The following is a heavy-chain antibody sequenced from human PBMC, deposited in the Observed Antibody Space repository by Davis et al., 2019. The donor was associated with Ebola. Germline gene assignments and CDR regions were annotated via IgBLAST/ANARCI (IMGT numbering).Heavy chain of an antibody. D-gene: IGHD5-12*01. CDR2: IIPIFGTA. CDR3: ASGLGYSGYEPFDK. CDR1: GGAFSNYA. V-gene: IGHV1-69*13. Sequence: SVKASCKTSGGAFSNYAINWVRQAPGQGLDWMGRIIPIFGTANYAQKFQGRVTITADESTSTAYMELSSLRSEDTAVYYCASGLGYSGYEPFDKWGQGTLVTVSS. J-gene: IGHJ4*02.